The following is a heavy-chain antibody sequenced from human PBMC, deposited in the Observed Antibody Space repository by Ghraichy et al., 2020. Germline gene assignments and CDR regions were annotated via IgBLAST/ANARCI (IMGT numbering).Heavy chain of an antibody. CDR2: IDPSSTYK. CDR1: GFTFSTYS. J-gene: IGHJ3*02. CDR3: GHCSGGSCYSRAFDI. D-gene: IGHD2-15*01. V-gene: IGHV3-21*01. Sequence: GGSLRLSCAASGFTFSTYSMTWVRQAPGEGLEWVSSIDPSSTYKYYADSVKGRFTISRDNAKSSLFLQMDSLRAEDTAVYYCGHCSGGSCYSRAFDIWGQGTMVTVS.